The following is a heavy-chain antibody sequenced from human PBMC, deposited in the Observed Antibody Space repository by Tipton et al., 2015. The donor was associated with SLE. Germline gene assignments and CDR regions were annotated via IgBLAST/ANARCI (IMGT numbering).Heavy chain of an antibody. V-gene: IGHV4-59*08. CDR3: ASARVGATDAFDI. D-gene: IGHD1-26*01. CDR1: GGSISSYY. CDR2: IYYSGST. Sequence: TLSLTCTVSGGSISSYYWSWIRQPPGKGLEWIGYIYYSGSTNYNPSLKSRVTISVDTSKNQFSLKLSSVTAADTAVYYCASARVGATDAFDIWGQGTMDTVSS. J-gene: IGHJ3*02.